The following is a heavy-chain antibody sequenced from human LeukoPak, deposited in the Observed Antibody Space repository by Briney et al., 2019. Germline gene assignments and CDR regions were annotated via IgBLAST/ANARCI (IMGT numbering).Heavy chain of an antibody. CDR3: ARIWEGGY. Sequence: GGSLRLSCAAFGFTFSSYRMNWVRQAPGKGLEWVSCISSSSNYIYYADSVKGRFTISRDNAKNSLYLQMNSLRVEDTAVYYCARIWEGGYWGQGTLVTVSS. CDR2: ISSSSNYI. V-gene: IGHV3-21*01. D-gene: IGHD1-26*01. CDR1: GFTFSSYR. J-gene: IGHJ4*02.